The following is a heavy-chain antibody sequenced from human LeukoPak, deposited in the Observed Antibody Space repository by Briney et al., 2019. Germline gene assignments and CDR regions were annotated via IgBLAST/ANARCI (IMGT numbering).Heavy chain of an antibody. CDR1: GFTFSNAW. J-gene: IGHJ6*03. D-gene: IGHD6-13*01. CDR2: ISGSGGST. Sequence: PGGSLRLSSAASGFTFSNAWMSLVRQAPGKGLEWVSAISGSGGSTYYADSVKGRFTISRDNSKNTLYLQMNSLRAEDTAVYYCAKRGTAAGTPYYYYYMDVWGKGTTVTISS. V-gene: IGHV3-23*01. CDR3: AKRGTAAGTPYYYYYMDV.